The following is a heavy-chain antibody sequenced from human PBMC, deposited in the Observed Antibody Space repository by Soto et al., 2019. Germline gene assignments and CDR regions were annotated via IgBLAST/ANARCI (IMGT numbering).Heavy chain of an antibody. CDR3: AKALGYCSGTSCYGSNYYMDV. V-gene: IGHV3-23*01. J-gene: IGHJ6*03. CDR1: GFTFSDYA. CDR2: IRGSGGGT. Sequence: EVQLLESGGGLVQPGGSLRLSCTASGFTFSDYAMSWVRQAPGKGLEGVSGIRGSGGGTYYAGSVKGRFTISRDNSKKTLYLQLNSLRAEDTAVYYCAKALGYCSGTSCYGSNYYMDVWGKGTTVTVSS. D-gene: IGHD2-2*01.